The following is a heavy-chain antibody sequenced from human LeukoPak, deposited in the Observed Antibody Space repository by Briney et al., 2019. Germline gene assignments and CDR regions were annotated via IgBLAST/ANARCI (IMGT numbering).Heavy chain of an antibody. V-gene: IGHV3-74*01. Sequence: PGGSLRLSCAASGFTFTTYGMHWVRQAPGKGLVWVSRIMSDGRSTYADSVKGRFTISRDTAENTLYLQMNDLRAEDTAVYYCARIGSRGYSDSWGQGTLVTVSS. D-gene: IGHD5-18*01. CDR3: ARIGSRGYSDS. CDR2: IMSDGRST. J-gene: IGHJ5*02. CDR1: GFTFTTYG.